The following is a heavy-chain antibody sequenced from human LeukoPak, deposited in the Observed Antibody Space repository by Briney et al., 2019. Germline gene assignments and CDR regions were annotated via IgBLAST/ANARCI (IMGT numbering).Heavy chain of an antibody. CDR1: QFKFNNYG. CDR3: AKDTSITWYYFDH. CDR2: ITGSGGGT. Sequence: GGSLRLSCTTSQFKFNNYGLTWVRQAPGKGLEGVSSITGSGGGTQYADSVQGRFTISRDNSKNTLYLQMNSLRAEDTAAYYCAKDTSITWYYFDHWGQGTLVTVSS. V-gene: IGHV3-23*01. J-gene: IGHJ4*02. D-gene: IGHD6-13*01.